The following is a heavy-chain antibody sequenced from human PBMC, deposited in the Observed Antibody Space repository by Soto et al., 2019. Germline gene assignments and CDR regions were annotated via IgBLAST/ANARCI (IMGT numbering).Heavy chain of an antibody. CDR3: VRDWSSNGQPIFDY. J-gene: IGHJ4*02. CDR2: IRQDGSEE. D-gene: IGHD6-13*01. Sequence: EVQLEESGGGLVQPGGSLRLSCAASGFTFSNYWMSWVRQAPGKGLEWVAKIRQDGSEEYYVDSVKGRFTIARDNARNSLYLQMDSLRADDTAGYYCVRDWSSNGQPIFDYWGQGTLVTVSS. CDR1: GFTFSNYW. V-gene: IGHV3-7*05.